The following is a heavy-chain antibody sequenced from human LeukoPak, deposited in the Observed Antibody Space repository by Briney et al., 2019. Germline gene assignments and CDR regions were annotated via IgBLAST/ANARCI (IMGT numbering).Heavy chain of an antibody. Sequence: SETLSLTCAVYGGSFSDYYWSWIRQPPGKGLEWIGDINQSGSTNYNPSLKSRVTISLDTSKSQVSLKLTSVTAADAAVYYCERDSYNWNVDAFDPWGQGTLVTVSS. J-gene: IGHJ5*02. D-gene: IGHD1-20*01. CDR2: INQSGST. CDR1: GGSFSDYY. CDR3: ERDSYNWNVDAFDP. V-gene: IGHV4-34*01.